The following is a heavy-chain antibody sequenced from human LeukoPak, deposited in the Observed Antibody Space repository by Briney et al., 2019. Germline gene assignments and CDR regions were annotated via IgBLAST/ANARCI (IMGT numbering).Heavy chain of an antibody. CDR3: AKDRPTMIVVVINLTGGAFDI. Sequence: PGGSLRLSCAASGFTFSSYAMSWVRQAPGKGLEWVSAISGSGGSTYYADSVKGRFTISRDNSKNTLYLQMNSLRAEDTAVYYCAKDRPTMIVVVINLTGGAFDIWGQGTMVTVSS. CDR1: GFTFSSYA. V-gene: IGHV3-23*01. CDR2: ISGSGGST. J-gene: IGHJ3*02. D-gene: IGHD3-22*01.